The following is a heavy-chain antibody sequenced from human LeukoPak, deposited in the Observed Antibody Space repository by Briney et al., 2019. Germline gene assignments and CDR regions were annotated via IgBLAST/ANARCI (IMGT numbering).Heavy chain of an antibody. CDR2: ISGSGGST. CDR3: ARGEYDFGPIGY. V-gene: IGHV3-23*01. D-gene: IGHD3-3*01. CDR1: GFTFSSYA. Sequence: QAGGSLRLSCAASGFTFSSYAMSWVRQAPGKGLEWVSAISGSGGSTYYADSVKGRFTISRDNSKNTLYLQMNSLRAEDTAVYYCARGEYDFGPIGYWGQGTLVTVSS. J-gene: IGHJ4*02.